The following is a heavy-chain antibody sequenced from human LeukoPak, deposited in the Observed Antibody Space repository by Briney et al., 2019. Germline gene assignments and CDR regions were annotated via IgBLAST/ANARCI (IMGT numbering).Heavy chain of an antibody. CDR3: AMANWYPTN. V-gene: IGHV3-21*01. CDR2: IGHTGDTV. J-gene: IGHJ4*02. CDR1: GFTFSIYS. D-gene: IGHD1-1*01. Sequence: GESLRLSCAASGFTFSIYSMNWVRLAPGKGLEWLSLIGHTGDTVYYADSVKGRFTISRDNAKNSLYLQMNSLRAEDTAVYYCAMANWYPTNWGQGTLVTVSS.